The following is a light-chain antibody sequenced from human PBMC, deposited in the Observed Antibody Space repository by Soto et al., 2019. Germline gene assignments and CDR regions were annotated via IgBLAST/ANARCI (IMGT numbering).Light chain of an antibody. CDR3: QSYDSSLSGWV. Sequence: QSVLTQPPSVSGAPGQRVTISCTESSSNIGAGYDVHWYQQLPGTAPKLLIYGNCNRPSGVPDRFSGSKSGTSASLAITGLQAEDEADYYCQSYDSSLSGWVFGGGTQLTVL. V-gene: IGLV1-40*01. J-gene: IGLJ3*02. CDR1: SSNIGAGYD. CDR2: GNC.